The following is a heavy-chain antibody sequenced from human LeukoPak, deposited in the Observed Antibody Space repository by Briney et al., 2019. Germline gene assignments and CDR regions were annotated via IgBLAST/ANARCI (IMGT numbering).Heavy chain of an antibody. CDR2: VLSDGSDQ. D-gene: IGHD2/OR15-2a*01. J-gene: IGHJ6*03. V-gene: IGHV3-30*04. Sequence: PGGSLRLSCAASGFTFSTYPMHWVRQAPGKGLEWMAVVLSDGSDQYYADSVQGRFTVSRDNSKNILYLQMDSLRVEDTAVYYCARVSKPGWYDYYYMDVWGKGTTVTVSS. CDR3: ARVSKPGWYDYYYMDV. CDR1: GFTFSTYP.